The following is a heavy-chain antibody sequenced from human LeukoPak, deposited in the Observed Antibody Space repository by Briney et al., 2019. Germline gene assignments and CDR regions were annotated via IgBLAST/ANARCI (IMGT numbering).Heavy chain of an antibody. CDR2: IYSGGST. CDR3: ARGLYYYDSSSGHLYY. V-gene: IGHV3-53*01. CDR1: GFTVSSTY. J-gene: IGHJ4*02. Sequence: PGGSLRLSCAASGFTVSSTYMSWVRQAPGKGLEWVSVIYSGGSTYYADSVKGRFTISRDNSKNTLYLQMNSLRADDTAVYYCARGLYYYDSSSGHLYYWGQGTLVTVSS. D-gene: IGHD3-22*01.